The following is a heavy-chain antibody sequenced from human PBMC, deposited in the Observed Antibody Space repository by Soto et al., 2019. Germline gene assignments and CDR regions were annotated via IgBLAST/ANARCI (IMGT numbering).Heavy chain of an antibody. CDR1: GFTFSSYS. CDR2: ISSSSSTI. D-gene: IGHD5-12*01. V-gene: IGHV3-48*02. CDR3: ARALVATMNPSGMDV. J-gene: IGHJ6*02. Sequence: LRLSCAVSGFTFSSYSMNCVLQAQGKGMEWVSYISSSSSTIYYADSVKGRFTISRDNAKNSLYLKMNSLRDEDTAVYYCARALVATMNPSGMDVWGQGTTVTAP.